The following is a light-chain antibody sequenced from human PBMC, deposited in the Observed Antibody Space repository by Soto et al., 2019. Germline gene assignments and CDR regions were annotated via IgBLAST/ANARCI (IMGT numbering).Light chain of an antibody. J-gene: IGKJ1*01. CDR1: QSVRSN. V-gene: IGKV3-11*01. Sequence: EIVLTQSPATLSLSPGERATLSCRASQSVRSNLAWYQQKPGQAPRLLIYDASNRASGIPGRFSGSGSGTDFTLTNSNLEPEDFAVYYCQQRYNWPWTFGQGAKVEIK. CDR3: QQRYNWPWT. CDR2: DAS.